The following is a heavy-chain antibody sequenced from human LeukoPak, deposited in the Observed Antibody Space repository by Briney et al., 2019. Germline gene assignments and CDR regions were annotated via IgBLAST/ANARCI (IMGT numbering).Heavy chain of an antibody. CDR2: INHSGST. J-gene: IGHJ6*02. CDR1: GESFSGYY. V-gene: IGHV4-34*01. Sequence: SETLSLTCALYGESFSGYYWSWIRQPPGKGLEWIGKINHSGSTDYNPSLKSRVTISIDTSKNQFSLKLSSVTAADTAVYYCARWGRIAAAADYYYGTDVWGQGTTVTVSS. D-gene: IGHD6-13*01. CDR3: ARWGRIAAAADYYYGTDV.